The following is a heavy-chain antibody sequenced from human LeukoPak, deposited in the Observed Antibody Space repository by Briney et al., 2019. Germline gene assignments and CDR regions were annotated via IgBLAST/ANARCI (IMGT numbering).Heavy chain of an antibody. Sequence: PSETLSHTCTISGGSISSGGHYWTWIRQLPGKGLEWIGYIFYSGSTYYNPSLKSRVTISVDTSKNQFSLTLNSVTAADPAVYYCASRSPPGETGYFDYWGQGTLVTVSS. V-gene: IGHV4-31*03. J-gene: IGHJ4*02. CDR1: GGSISSGGHY. CDR3: ASRSPPGETGYFDY. D-gene: IGHD2-21*01. CDR2: IFYSGST.